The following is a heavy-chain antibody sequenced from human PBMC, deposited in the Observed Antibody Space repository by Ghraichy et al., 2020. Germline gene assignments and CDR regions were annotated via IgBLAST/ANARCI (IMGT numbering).Heavy chain of an antibody. CDR1: GYTLTELS. D-gene: IGHD2-21*02. V-gene: IGHV1-24*01. J-gene: IGHJ4*02. CDR3: ATADRGVVTPIDYFDY. Sequence: ASVKVSCKVSGYTLTELSMHWVRQAPGKGLEWMGGFDPEDGETIYAQKFQGRVTMTEDTSTDTAYMELSSLRSEDTAVYYCATADRGVVTPIDYFDYWGQGTLVTVSS. CDR2: FDPEDGET.